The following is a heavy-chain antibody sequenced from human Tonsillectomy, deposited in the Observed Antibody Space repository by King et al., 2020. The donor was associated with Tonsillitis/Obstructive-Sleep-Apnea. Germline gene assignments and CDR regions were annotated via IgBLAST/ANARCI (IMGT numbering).Heavy chain of an antibody. CDR2: ISSSSSYT. V-gene: IGHV3-11*05. J-gene: IGHJ6*03. CDR3: ARDKGCSGGSCSLDYYMDV. D-gene: IGHD2-15*01. CDR1: GFTFSDYY. Sequence: VQLVESGGGLVKPGGSLRLSCAASGFTFSDYYMSWIRQAPGKGLEWVSYISSSSSYTNYADSVKGRFTISRDNAKNSLYLQMNSLRAEDTAVYYCARDKGCSGGSCSLDYYMDVWGKGTTVTVSS.